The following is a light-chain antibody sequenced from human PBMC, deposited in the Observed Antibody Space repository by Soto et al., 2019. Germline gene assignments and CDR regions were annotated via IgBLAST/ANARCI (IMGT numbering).Light chain of an antibody. Sequence: QSALTQAASVSGSPGQAITISCTRRSSDMPVSWFQHHPGKAPKLIIYENTGRPSGVSSRFSGSRSGDTASPTITGLQAEDEADYYCCSDAGLMFGGGTKLTVL. J-gene: IGLJ3*02. CDR1: SSDMP. CDR3: CSDAGLM. CDR2: ENT. V-gene: IGLV2-23*01.